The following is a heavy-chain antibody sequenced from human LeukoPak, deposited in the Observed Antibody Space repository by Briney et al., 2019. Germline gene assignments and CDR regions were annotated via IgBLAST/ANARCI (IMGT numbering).Heavy chain of an antibody. Sequence: ASVKVSCKASGGTFSSYAISWVRQAPGQGLEWKGGIIPIFGTANYAQKFQGRVTITADESTSTAYMELSSLRSEDTAVYYCASRYCSGGSCYLYYFDYWGQGTLVTVSS. CDR3: ASRYCSGGSCYLYYFDY. V-gene: IGHV1-69*01. CDR1: GGTFSSYA. J-gene: IGHJ4*02. D-gene: IGHD2-15*01. CDR2: IIPIFGTA.